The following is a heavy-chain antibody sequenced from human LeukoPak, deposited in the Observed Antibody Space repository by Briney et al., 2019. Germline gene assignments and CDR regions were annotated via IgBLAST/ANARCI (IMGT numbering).Heavy chain of an antibody. Sequence: GGSLRLSCAASGFTFSNYWMSWVRQAPGKGLEWVANIKEDGSEKYYVDSVKGRFTISRDNAKNSLYLQMNSLRAEDTAVYYCAIRYYDSSGSSFDYWGQGTLVTVSS. D-gene: IGHD3-22*01. J-gene: IGHJ4*02. CDR2: IKEDGSEK. V-gene: IGHV3-7*01. CDR1: GFTFSNYW. CDR3: AIRYYDSSGSSFDY.